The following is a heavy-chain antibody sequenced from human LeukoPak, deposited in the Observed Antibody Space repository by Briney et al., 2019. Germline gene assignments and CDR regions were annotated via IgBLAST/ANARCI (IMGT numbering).Heavy chain of an antibody. D-gene: IGHD6-13*01. J-gene: IGHJ4*02. CDR1: GGSISSYY. Sequence: SETLSLTCTVSGGSISSYYWSWIRQPPGKGLEWIGYIYYSGSTNYNPSLKSRVTISVDTSKNQFSLKLSSVTAADTAVYYCARRTGPGTLDYWGQGTLVTVSS. V-gene: IGHV4-59*01. CDR2: IYYSGST. CDR3: ARRTGPGTLDY.